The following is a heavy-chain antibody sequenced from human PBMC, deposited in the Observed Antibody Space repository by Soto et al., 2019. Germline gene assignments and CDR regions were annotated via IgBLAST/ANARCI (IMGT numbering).Heavy chain of an antibody. CDR2: ISYDGSNK. CDR3: ARGYNWNSFDY. D-gene: IGHD1-20*01. J-gene: IGHJ4*02. CDR1: GSTFSSYA. V-gene: IGHV3-30-3*01. Sequence: GGSLRLSCAASGSTFSSYAMHWVRQAPGKGLEWVAVISYDGSNKYYADSVKGRFTISRDNSKNTLYLQMNSLRAEDTAVYYCARGYNWNSFDYWGQGTLVTVSS.